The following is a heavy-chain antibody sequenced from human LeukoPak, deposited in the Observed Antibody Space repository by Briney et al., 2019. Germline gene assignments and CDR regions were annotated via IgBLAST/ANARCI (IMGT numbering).Heavy chain of an antibody. CDR3: AKGPKPLAPKGAFDI. CDR1: GFTFSAFG. D-gene: IGHD3-16*01. CDR2: IRHDGSNG. Sequence: PGGSLRLSCAASGFTFSAFGMHWVRQAPGQGLEWVAFIRHDGSNGYYADSVKDRFTISRDNSKNTLYLQMNSLRAEDTAVYYCAKGPKPLAPKGAFDIRGQGTMVTVSS. J-gene: IGHJ3*02. V-gene: IGHV3-30*02.